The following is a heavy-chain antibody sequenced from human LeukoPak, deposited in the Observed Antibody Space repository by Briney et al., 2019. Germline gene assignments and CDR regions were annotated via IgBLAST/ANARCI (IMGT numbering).Heavy chain of an antibody. CDR2: INPNSGGT. D-gene: IGHD6-13*01. J-gene: IGHJ4*02. Sequence: ASVKVSCKASGYTFTGYYMHWVRQAPGQGLEWMGWINPNSGGTNYAQKFQGRVTMTRDTSISTAYMELSRLRSDDTAVYYCARNSIAAAGTSIDYWGQGTLVTVPS. CDR3: ARNSIAAAGTSIDY. CDR1: GYTFTGYY. V-gene: IGHV1-2*02.